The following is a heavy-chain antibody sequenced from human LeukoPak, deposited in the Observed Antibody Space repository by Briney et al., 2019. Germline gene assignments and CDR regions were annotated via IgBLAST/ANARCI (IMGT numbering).Heavy chain of an antibody. CDR3: GNQAIAVAAIDY. J-gene: IGHJ4*02. D-gene: IGHD6-19*01. V-gene: IGHV3-30*18. CDR2: ISYDGSNK. Sequence: GGSLRLSCAVSGFTFSSYDMHWVRQAPGKGLEWVAVISYDGSNKYYADFVKGRFTNSRHNYKHTLYLQMNSLRAEDTALYYCGNQAIAVAAIDYWGQGTLVTVSS. CDR1: GFTFSSYD.